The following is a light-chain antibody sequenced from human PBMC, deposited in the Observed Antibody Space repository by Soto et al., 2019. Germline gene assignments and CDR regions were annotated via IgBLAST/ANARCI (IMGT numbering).Light chain of an antibody. CDR2: DAS. CDR3: QQHDSSPYT. V-gene: IGKV3-11*01. Sequence: EIVLTQSPATLSLSPGERATLSCRASQSVSSYLAWYQQKPGQAPRLLIYDASNRATGIPARFSGSGSGTDFTLTISSLEPEDFAVYYCQQHDSSPYTFGQGTKVDIK. J-gene: IGKJ2*01. CDR1: QSVSSY.